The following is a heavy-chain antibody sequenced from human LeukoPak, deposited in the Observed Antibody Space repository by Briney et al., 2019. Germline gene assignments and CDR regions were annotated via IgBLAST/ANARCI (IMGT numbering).Heavy chain of an antibody. J-gene: IGHJ4*02. V-gene: IGHV5-51*01. CDR3: ARQSRDGSKTRGYYFDY. D-gene: IGHD3-10*01. CDR1: GYSFPTYW. CDR2: IYPGDSDT. Sequence: KPGESLKISCKDSGYSFPTYWIAWLRQRPGKGLEWMGIIYPGDSDTRYSPSFQGQVTISADKSISTVYLQWSSLKASDTAMYYCARQSRDGSKTRGYYFDYWGQGTLVTVSS.